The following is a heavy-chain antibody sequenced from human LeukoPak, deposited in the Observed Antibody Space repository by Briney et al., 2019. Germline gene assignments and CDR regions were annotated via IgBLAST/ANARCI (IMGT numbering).Heavy chain of an antibody. Sequence: GRSLRLSCAAYGFTFSSYAMHWVRQAPGKGLEWVAVISYDGSNEYYADSVKGRFTISRDNSKNTLYLQMNSLRAEDTAVYYACSGGSCYYWGQGTLVTVSS. D-gene: IGHD2-15*01. CDR2: ISYDGSNE. CDR3: CSGGSCYY. CDR1: GFTFSSYA. V-gene: IGHV3-30-3*01. J-gene: IGHJ4*02.